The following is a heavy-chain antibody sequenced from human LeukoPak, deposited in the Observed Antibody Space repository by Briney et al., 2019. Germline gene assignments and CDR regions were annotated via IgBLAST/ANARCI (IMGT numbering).Heavy chain of an antibody. J-gene: IGHJ4*02. Sequence: PGGSLRLSCAASGFTFSSYAMSWVRQAPGKGLEWIGYISYSGTTNYNPSLKSRVTISVDMSKSQFSLKLNSVTAADTAVYYCGRVTTGTVDHWGQGTLVTVSS. V-gene: IGHV4-59*01. CDR3: GRVTTGTVDH. CDR2: ISYSGTT. CDR1: GFTFSSYA. D-gene: IGHD1-1*01.